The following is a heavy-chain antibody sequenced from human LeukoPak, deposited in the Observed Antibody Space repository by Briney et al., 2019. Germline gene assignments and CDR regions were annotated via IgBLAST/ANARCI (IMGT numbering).Heavy chain of an antibody. V-gene: IGHV3-23*01. J-gene: IGHJ1*01. D-gene: IGHD4-17*01. CDR2: ITGSGSTT. CDR3: GKDPNGDYVGAFDFQR. CDR1: GFTFRNYA. Sequence: PGGSLRLSCAASGFTFRNYAVVWVRQAPGKGLEWVSAITGSGSTTYYADSVRGRFTIYRDNSKNTLYLQMNSLRGEDTAVYYCGKDPNGDYVGAFDFQRWGQGTLVTVAS.